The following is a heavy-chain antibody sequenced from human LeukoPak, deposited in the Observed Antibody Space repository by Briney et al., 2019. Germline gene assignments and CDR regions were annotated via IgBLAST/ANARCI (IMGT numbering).Heavy chain of an antibody. V-gene: IGHV3-21*01. Sequence: GGSLRLSCAASGFTFSSYSMNWVRQAPGKGLEWVSSISSSSSYIYYADSVKGRFTISRDNAKNSLYLQMNSLRAEDTAVYYCARDPQPVRFGNRRREGAFDIWGQGTMVTVSS. CDR2: ISSSSSYI. J-gene: IGHJ3*02. D-gene: IGHD3-10*01. CDR3: ARDPQPVRFGNRRREGAFDI. CDR1: GFTFSSYS.